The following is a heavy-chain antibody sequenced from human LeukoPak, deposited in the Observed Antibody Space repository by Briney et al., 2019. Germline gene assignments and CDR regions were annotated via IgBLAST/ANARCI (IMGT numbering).Heavy chain of an antibody. CDR1: GGSISSGDYY. J-gene: IGHJ5*02. CDR3: AKQFVDI. D-gene: IGHD5-24*01. V-gene: IGHV3-23*01. Sequence: PSETLSLTCTVSGGSISSGDYYWSWIRQPPGKGLEWVSSISESGGDTSYADSVKGRFTISRDNSKNTLYLQMNSLRAEDTAVYYCAKQFVDIWGQGTLVIVSS. CDR2: ISESGGDT.